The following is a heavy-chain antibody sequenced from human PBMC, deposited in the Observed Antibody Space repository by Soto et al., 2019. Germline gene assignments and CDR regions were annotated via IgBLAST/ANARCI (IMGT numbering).Heavy chain of an antibody. D-gene: IGHD3-3*02. CDR2: VNTHTGNT. V-gene: IGHV1-18*01. CDR3: ARKGISPNHFFDY. CDR1: GYTFTTYD. J-gene: IGHJ4*02. Sequence: QVHLVQSGAEVKKPGASVKVSCKAFGYTFTTYDISWVRQGPGQGLEWMGWVNTHTGNTDYAKKFQGRVTMTTDTSTSTAYMELRSLRSDDTAVYYCARKGISPNHFFDYWGQGTLVTVSS.